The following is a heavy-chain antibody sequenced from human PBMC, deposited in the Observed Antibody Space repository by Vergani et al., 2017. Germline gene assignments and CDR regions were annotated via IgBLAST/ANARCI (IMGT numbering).Heavy chain of an antibody. J-gene: IGHJ3*01. CDR1: GDSISSGNYY. CDR2: IYSSGST. D-gene: IGHD1-26*01. CDR3: ARGTFLHAFDD. Sequence: QVQLQESGPGLLKPSQTLSLTCSVAGDSISSGNYYWNWIRQPAGKGLEWMGRIYSSGSTSYNPSIKSCITMSLDTSKNQFSLSLSSVTAADTAVYYCARGTFLHAFDDWGQGTVVTVSS. V-gene: IGHV4-61*02.